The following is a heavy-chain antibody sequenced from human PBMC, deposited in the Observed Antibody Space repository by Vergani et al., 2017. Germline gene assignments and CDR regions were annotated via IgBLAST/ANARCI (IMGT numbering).Heavy chain of an antibody. CDR2: ISVSGSTT. Sequence: EVQLLESGGGLVQPGGSLRLSCAASGFSFSDYAMSWVRQAPGKGLEWVAGISVSGSTTYYADSVKGRFTVSRDNTKNALFLQMTSLRAEDTAVYYCAKNGCCVTSSCYTNPMDTLQYWGQGALVTVSS. CDR1: GFSFSDYA. CDR3: AKNGCCVTSSCYTNPMDTLQY. J-gene: IGHJ4*02. D-gene: IGHD2-2*03. V-gene: IGHV3-23*01.